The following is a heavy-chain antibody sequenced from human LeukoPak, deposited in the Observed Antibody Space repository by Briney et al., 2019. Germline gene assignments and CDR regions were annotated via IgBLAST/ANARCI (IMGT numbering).Heavy chain of an antibody. CDR1: GYTFTNYG. J-gene: IGHJ6*02. V-gene: IGHV1-18*01. D-gene: IGHD3-22*01. Sequence: ASVKVSCKASGYTFTNYGFSWVRQAPGQGLEWMGWMSVYNENTNYALKFQGRLTMTTDTSTSTAYMELWGLRSDDTAVYYCARDRYYDSSGYIYLYGMDVWGQGTTVTVSS. CDR2: MSVYNENT. CDR3: ARDRYYDSSGYIYLYGMDV.